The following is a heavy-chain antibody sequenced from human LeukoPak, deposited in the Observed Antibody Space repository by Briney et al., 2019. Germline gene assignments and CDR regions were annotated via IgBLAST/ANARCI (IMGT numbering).Heavy chain of an antibody. Sequence: GASVKVSCKASGGTFSSYTISWVRQAPGQGLEWMGRIILILGIANYAQKFQGRVTITADKSTSTAYMELSSLRSEDTAVYYCARDMSGSSHDAFDIWGQGTMVTVSS. CDR2: IILILGIA. CDR3: ARDMSGSSHDAFDI. J-gene: IGHJ3*02. V-gene: IGHV1-69*04. D-gene: IGHD1-26*01. CDR1: GGTFSSYT.